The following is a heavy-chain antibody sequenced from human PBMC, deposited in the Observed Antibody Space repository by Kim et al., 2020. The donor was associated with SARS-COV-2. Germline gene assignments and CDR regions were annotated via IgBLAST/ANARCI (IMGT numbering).Heavy chain of an antibody. D-gene: IGHD1-7*01. CDR1: GGSFSGYY. J-gene: IGHJ4*02. CDR2: INHSGST. V-gene: IGHV4-34*01. Sequence: SETLSLTCAVYGGSFSGYYWSWIRQPPGKGLEWIGEINHSGSTNYNPSLKSRVIISVDTSKNQFSLKLSSVTAADTAVYYCAKITGTTDYWGQGTLVTVSS. CDR3: AKITGTTDY.